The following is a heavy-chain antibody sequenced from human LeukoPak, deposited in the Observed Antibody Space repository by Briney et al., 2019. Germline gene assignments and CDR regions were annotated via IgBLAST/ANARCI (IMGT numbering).Heavy chain of an antibody. CDR1: GFTFSSYG. CDR3: AREGECAGGTCSDPSRELDV. V-gene: IGHV3-74*01. Sequence: TGRSLRLSCAASGFTFSSYGMHWVRQVPGKGLVWVSRINSDGRTTRYADAVKGRFTISRDNAKNTLYLQVNSLRAEDTAIYYCAREGECAGGTCSDPSRELDVWGQGTLVTVSS. D-gene: IGHD2-15*01. CDR2: INSDGRTT. J-gene: IGHJ4*02.